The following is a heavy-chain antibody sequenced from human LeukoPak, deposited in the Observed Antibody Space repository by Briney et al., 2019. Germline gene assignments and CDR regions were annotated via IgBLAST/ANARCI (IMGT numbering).Heavy chain of an antibody. V-gene: IGHV4-30-2*01. CDR3: ARATYYYDSSGYYPPDY. J-gene: IGHJ4*02. CDR1: GGSISSGGYS. Sequence: PSETLSLTCAVSGGSISSGGYSWSWIRQPPGKGLEWIGYIYHSGSTYYNPSLKSRVTISVDRSKNQFSLKLSSVTAADTAVYYCARATYYYDSSGYYPPDYWGQGTLVTVSS. CDR2: IYHSGST. D-gene: IGHD3-22*01.